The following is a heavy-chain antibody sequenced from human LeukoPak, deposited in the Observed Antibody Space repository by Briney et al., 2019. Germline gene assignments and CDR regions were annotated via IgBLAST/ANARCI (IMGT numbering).Heavy chain of an antibody. CDR2: ISSSSSTI. CDR1: GFTFSSYA. V-gene: IGHV3-48*01. D-gene: IGHD4-23*01. Sequence: PGGSLRLSCAASGFTFSSYAMNWVRQAPGKGLEWVSYISSSSSTIYYADSVKGRFTISRDNAKNSLYLQMNSLRAEDTAVYYCASSVVTTYYYYYGMDVWGQGTTVTVSS. J-gene: IGHJ6*02. CDR3: ASSVVTTYYYYYGMDV.